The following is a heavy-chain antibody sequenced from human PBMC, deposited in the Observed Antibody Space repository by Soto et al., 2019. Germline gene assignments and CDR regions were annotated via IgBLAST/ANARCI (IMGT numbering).Heavy chain of an antibody. Sequence: PSDTLSLTSTVSGGSIISSSYYWGWIRQPPGKGLEGIGSIYYSGSTYYNPSLKSRVTLSVDTSKNQFSLKLSSVTAADTAVYYCARHGIVVVTAMGFDAWGQGTLVTVS. D-gene: IGHD2-21*02. J-gene: IGHJ4*02. CDR1: GGSIISSSYY. V-gene: IGHV4-39*01. CDR3: ARHGIVVVTAMGFDA. CDR2: IYYSGST.